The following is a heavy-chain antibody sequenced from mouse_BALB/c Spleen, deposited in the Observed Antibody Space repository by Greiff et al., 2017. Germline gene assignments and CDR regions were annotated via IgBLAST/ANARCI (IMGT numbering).Heavy chain of an antibody. V-gene: IGHV3-2*02. CDR1: GYSITSDYA. CDR3: ARGDYDYDGLLFAY. D-gene: IGHD2-4*01. J-gene: IGHJ3*01. CDR2: ISYSGST. Sequence: EVQLQESGPGLVKPSQSLSLTCTVTGYSITSDYAWNWIRQFPGNKLEWMGYISYSGSTSYNPSLKSRISITRDTSKNQFFLQLNSVTTEDTATYYCARGDYDYDGLLFAYWGQGTLVTVSA.